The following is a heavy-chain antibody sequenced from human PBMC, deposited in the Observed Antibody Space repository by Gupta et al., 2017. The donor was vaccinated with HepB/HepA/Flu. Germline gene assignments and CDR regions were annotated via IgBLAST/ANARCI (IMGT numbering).Heavy chain of an antibody. D-gene: IGHD3-16*01. V-gene: IGHV4-39*01. CDR2: IYYSGST. J-gene: IGHJ4*02. Sequence: QLQLQESGPGLVKPSETLSLTCTVSGGSISSSSYYWGWIRQPPGKGLEWIGSIYYSGSTYYNPSLKSRVTISVDTSKNQFSLKLSSVTAADTAVYYCARLLSFAGDDYWGQGTLVTVSS. CDR3: ARLLSFAGDDY. CDR1: GGSISSSSYY.